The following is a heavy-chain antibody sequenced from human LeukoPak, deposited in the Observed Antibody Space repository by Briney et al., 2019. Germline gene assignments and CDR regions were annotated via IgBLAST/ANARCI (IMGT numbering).Heavy chain of an antibody. D-gene: IGHD6-13*01. J-gene: IGHJ5*02. CDR3: ARGHCIAEGNWFDP. CDR2: IYYSGST. Sequence: SETLSLTCTVSGGSISTYYWSWIRQPPGKGLEWIGYIYYSGSTNYNPSLKSRVTISVDTSNNQFSLKLSSVTAADTAVYYCARGHCIAEGNWFDPWGQGTLVTVSS. V-gene: IGHV4-59*01. CDR1: GGSISTYY.